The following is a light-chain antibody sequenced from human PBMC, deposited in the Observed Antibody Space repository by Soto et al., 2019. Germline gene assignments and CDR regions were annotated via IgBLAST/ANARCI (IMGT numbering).Light chain of an antibody. CDR3: QQYNNWHPWT. CDR2: GAS. Sequence: ETVMTQSPATLYVSPGERATLSCRASQSVSSNLAWYQQKPGQAPRLLIDGASSRATGIPARFSGSGSGTEFTLTISSLQSEDFAVYYCQQYNNWHPWTFGQGTKVEIK. V-gene: IGKV3-15*01. CDR1: QSVSSN. J-gene: IGKJ1*01.